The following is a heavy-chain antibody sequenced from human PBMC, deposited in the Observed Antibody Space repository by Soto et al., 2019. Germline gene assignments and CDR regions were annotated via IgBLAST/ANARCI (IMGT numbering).Heavy chain of an antibody. CDR2: IYYSGST. V-gene: IGHV4-30-4*01. CDR3: ASLPSGYDYYYYGMDV. D-gene: IGHD5-12*01. Sequence: SETLSLTCTVSGGSISSGDYYWSWIRQPPGKGLEWIGYIYYSGSTYYNPSLKSRVTISVDTSKNQFSLKLSSVTAADTAVYYCASLPSGYDYYYYGMDVWGQGTTVTVSS. CDR1: GGSISSGDYY. J-gene: IGHJ6*02.